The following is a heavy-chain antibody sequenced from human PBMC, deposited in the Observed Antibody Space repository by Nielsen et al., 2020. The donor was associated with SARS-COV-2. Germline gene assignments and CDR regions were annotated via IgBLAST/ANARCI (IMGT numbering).Heavy chain of an antibody. CDR3: ASGRSTGNYYYYYMDV. D-gene: IGHD1-14*01. Sequence: SETLSLTCTVSNGSISSYYWSWIRQPPGKGLEWIGYIYYSWSTNYNPSLKSRVTISVDTSKNQFSLRLTSVTAADTAVYYCASGRSTGNYYYYYMDVWGKGTTVTVSS. CDR2: IYYSWST. J-gene: IGHJ6*03. V-gene: IGHV4-59*01. CDR1: NGSISSYY.